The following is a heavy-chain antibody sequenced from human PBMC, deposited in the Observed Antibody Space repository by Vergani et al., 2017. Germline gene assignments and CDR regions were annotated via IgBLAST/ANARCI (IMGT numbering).Heavy chain of an antibody. D-gene: IGHD1-26*01. J-gene: IGHJ3*02. Sequence: QVQLVQSGAEVKKPGASVKVSCKASGYTFTSYYMHWVRQAPGQGLEWMGRIIPIFGTANYAQKFQGRVTITADESTSTAYMERSSLRSEETAVYYCARVILWELQPQAFDIWGQGTMVTVSS. CDR2: IIPIFGTA. CDR1: GYTFTSYY. CDR3: ARVILWELQPQAFDI. V-gene: IGHV1-69*18.